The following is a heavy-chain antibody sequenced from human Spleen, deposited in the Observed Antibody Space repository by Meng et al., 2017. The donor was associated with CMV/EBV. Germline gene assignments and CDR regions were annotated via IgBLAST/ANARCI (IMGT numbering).Heavy chain of an antibody. CDR3: ARSACTTNSCYTPYYVDR. V-gene: IGHV3-21*01. CDR1: FSSYT. D-gene: IGHD2-2*02. Sequence: FSSYTLSWVRQAPGKGLEWVSSISSSSSNIYYTDSIKGRFTISRDNAKNSLYLQMNSLRAEDTAVYYCARSACTTNSCYTPYYVDRWGPGTLVTVSS. CDR2: ISSSSSNI. J-gene: IGHJ5*02.